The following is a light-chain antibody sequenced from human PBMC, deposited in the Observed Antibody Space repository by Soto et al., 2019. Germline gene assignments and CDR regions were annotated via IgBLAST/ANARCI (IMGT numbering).Light chain of an antibody. CDR3: SSYTRSSNVV. CDR1: SSDVGGYNY. J-gene: IGLJ2*01. Sequence: QSALTQPASVSGSPGQSITISCTGTSSDVGGYNYVSWYQQHTGKAPKLMIYDVSNRPSGVSNRFSGSKSGNTASLTISGLQDEDEADYYCSSYTRSSNVVFGGGTKLTVL. CDR2: DVS. V-gene: IGLV2-14*01.